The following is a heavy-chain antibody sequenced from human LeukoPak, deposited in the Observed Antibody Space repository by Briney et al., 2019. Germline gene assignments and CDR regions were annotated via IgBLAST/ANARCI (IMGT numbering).Heavy chain of an antibody. Sequence: PSETLSLTCTVSGGSISSSSYYWGWIRQPPGKGLEWIGSIYYSGSTYYNPSLKSRVTTSVDTSKNQFSLKLSSVTAADTAVYYCARMVAAQGYFDYWGQGTLVTVSS. V-gene: IGHV4-39*01. CDR1: GGSISSSSYY. D-gene: IGHD2-15*01. CDR2: IYYSGST. CDR3: ARMVAAQGYFDY. J-gene: IGHJ4*02.